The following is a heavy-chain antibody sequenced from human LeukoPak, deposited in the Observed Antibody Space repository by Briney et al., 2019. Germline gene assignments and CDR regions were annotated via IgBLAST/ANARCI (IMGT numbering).Heavy chain of an antibody. D-gene: IGHD2-2*01. CDR2: IYHSGST. CDR3: ATRGVVPAATIDY. J-gene: IGHJ4*02. Sequence: SETLSLTCAVSGGSISSSNWWSWVRQPPGKGLEWIGEIYHSGSTNYNPSLKSRVTISVDKSKNQFSLKLSSVTAADTAVYYCATRGVVPAATIDYWGQGTLVTVSS. V-gene: IGHV4-4*02. CDR1: GGSISSSNW.